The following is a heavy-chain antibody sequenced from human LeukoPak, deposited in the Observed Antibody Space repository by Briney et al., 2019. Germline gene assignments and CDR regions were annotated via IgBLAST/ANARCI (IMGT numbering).Heavy chain of an antibody. Sequence: GGSVRLSCAASGFTFCSYAMLGARQAPGKALVGVAVISYDGSNKYYAHSVKGRFTISRDNSKNTLYLQMNSLRAEDTAVYYCARERTLDFWGQGTLVTVSS. V-gene: IGHV3-30-3*01. D-gene: IGHD1/OR15-1a*01. CDR3: ARERTLDF. CDR2: ISYDGSNK. CDR1: GFTFCSYA. J-gene: IGHJ4*02.